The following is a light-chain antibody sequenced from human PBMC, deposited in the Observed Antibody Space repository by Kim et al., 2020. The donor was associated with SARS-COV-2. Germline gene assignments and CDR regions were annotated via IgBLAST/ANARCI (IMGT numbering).Light chain of an antibody. V-gene: IGKV3-15*01. J-gene: IGKJ2*01. CDR3: QQYDSWPPMYT. CDR2: DAS. Sequence: EILMTQSPVTLSVSPGERATLSCRASQSVSSNLAWYQQKPGQAPRLLMYDASTRATGVPARFSGSGSGTEFTLTISSLQSEDFAVYYCQQYDSWPPMYTFGQGTKLEIK. CDR1: QSVSSN.